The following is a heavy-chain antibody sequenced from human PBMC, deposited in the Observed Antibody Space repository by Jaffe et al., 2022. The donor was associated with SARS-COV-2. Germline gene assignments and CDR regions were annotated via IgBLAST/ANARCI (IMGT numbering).Heavy chain of an antibody. D-gene: IGHD6-19*01. CDR2: IRSKAYGGTT. J-gene: IGHJ4*02. CDR3: TRDGTGYSSGPGAY. V-gene: IGHV3-49*05. Sequence: EVQLVESGGGLVKPGRSLRLSCTASGFTFGDYAMSWFRQAPGKGLEWVGFIRSKAYGGTTEYAASVKGRFTISRDDSKSIAYLQMNSLKTEDTAVYYCTRDGTGYSSGPGAYWGQGTLVTVSS. CDR1: GFTFGDYA.